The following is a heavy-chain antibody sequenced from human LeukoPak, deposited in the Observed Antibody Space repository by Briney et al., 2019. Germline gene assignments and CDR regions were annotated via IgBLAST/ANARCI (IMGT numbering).Heavy chain of an antibody. CDR3: ARVSRQLRNYYYGMDV. D-gene: IGHD2-2*01. Sequence: SETLSLTCTVSGGSISSSSYYWGWTRQPPGKGLEWIGSIYYSGSTYYNPSLKSRVTISVDTSKNQFSLKLSSVTAADTAVYYCARVSRQLRNYYYGMDVWGQGTTVTVSS. J-gene: IGHJ6*02. CDR2: IYYSGST. V-gene: IGHV4-39*07. CDR1: GGSISSSSYY.